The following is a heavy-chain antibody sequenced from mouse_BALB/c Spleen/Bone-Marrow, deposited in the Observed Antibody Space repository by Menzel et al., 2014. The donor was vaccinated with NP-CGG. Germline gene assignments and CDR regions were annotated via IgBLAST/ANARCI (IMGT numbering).Heavy chain of an antibody. CDR1: GFNIKDYY. V-gene: IGHV14-1*02. CDR2: IDPENGNT. CDR3: TRWVYYGSSYFDY. D-gene: IGHD1-1*01. Sequence: EVHLVESGAEFVRPGALVKLSCNASGFNIKDYYMHWVKQRPEQGLEWIGWIDPENGNTIYDPKFPGKASITADTSSNTAYLQLSSLTSEDTAVYYCTRWVYYGSSYFDYWGQGTTPTVPS. J-gene: IGHJ2*01.